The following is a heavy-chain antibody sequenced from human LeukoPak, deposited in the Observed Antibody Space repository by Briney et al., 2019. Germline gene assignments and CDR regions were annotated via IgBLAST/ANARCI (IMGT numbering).Heavy chain of an antibody. D-gene: IGHD3-22*01. V-gene: IGHV3-53*01. Sequence: PGGSLRPSCAASGFTFSSYAMSWVRQAPGKGLEWVSVIYSGGSTYYADSVKGRFTISRDNSKNTLYLQMNSLRAEDTAVYYCASPLGDSSGYSVYGMDVWGQGTTVTVSS. CDR2: IYSGGST. CDR1: GFTFSSYA. CDR3: ASPLGDSSGYSVYGMDV. J-gene: IGHJ6*02.